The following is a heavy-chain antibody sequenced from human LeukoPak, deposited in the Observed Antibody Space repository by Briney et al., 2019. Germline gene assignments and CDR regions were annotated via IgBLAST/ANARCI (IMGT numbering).Heavy chain of an antibody. CDR1: GGSISGYY. D-gene: IGHD4-17*01. CDR2: IFYSGST. V-gene: IGHV4-59*01. Sequence: SETLSLTCTVSGGSISGYYWSWIRRPPGKGLEWIGYIFYSGSTNYNPSLKSRVTISVDTSNNQFSLKLSSVTAADTAVYYCARFFYGDYYFDYWGQGTLVTVSS. J-gene: IGHJ4*02. CDR3: ARFFYGDYYFDY.